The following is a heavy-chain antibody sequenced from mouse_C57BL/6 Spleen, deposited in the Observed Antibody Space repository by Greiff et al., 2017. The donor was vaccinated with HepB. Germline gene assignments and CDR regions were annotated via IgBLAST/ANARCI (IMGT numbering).Heavy chain of an antibody. Sequence: QVHVKQSGAELVRPGASVKLSCKASGYTFTDYYINWVKQRPGQGLEWIARIYPGSGNTYYNEKFKGKATLTAEKSSSTAYMQLSSLTSEDSAFYFCARWGLRHFDYWGQGTTLTVSS. CDR2: IYPGSGNT. CDR3: ARWGLRHFDY. D-gene: IGHD2-4*01. J-gene: IGHJ2*01. CDR1: GYTFTDYY. V-gene: IGHV1-76*01.